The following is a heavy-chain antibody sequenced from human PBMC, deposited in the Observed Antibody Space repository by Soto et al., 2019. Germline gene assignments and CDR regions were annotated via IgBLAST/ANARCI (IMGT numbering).Heavy chain of an antibody. Sequence: ASEPLCVTYTVSWGSIKSYYCAGILQSPGKGLEWIGYIYSGSTNYNPSLKSRVTISVDTSKNHFSLKLTSVTAADTAVYFCARHPILAGLGSMGFFQHWGQGALVTVSS. CDR3: ARHPILAGLGSMGFFQH. V-gene: IGHV4-59*08. CDR1: WGSIKSYY. CDR2: IYSGST. D-gene: IGHD6-19*01. J-gene: IGHJ1*01.